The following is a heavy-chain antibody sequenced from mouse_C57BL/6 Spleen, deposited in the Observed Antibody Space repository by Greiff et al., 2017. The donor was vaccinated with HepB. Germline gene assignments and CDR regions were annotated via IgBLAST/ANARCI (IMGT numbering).Heavy chain of an antibody. V-gene: IGHV1-42*01. CDR3: ARDGSFDY. CDR1: GYSFTGYY. CDR2: INPSTGGT. J-gene: IGHJ2*01. D-gene: IGHD1-1*01. Sequence: VQLQQSGPELVKPGASVKISCKASGYSFTGYYMNWVKQSPEKSLEWIGEINPSTGGTTYNQKFKAKATLTVDKSSSTAYMQLKGLTSEDSAVYYCARDGSFDYWGQGTTLTVSS.